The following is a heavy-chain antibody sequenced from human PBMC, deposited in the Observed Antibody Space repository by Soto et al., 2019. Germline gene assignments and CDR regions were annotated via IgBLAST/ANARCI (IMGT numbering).Heavy chain of an antibody. J-gene: IGHJ4*02. Sequence: QVQLVESGGGVVQPGRSLRLSCAASGFTFSSYAMHWVRQAPGKGLEWVAVISYDGSNKYYADSVKGRFTISRDNSKNTLELQMNSLRAADTAVYYCASHHPDWGQGTLVTVSS. CDR3: ASHHPD. V-gene: IGHV3-30-3*01. CDR2: ISYDGSNK. CDR1: GFTFSSYA.